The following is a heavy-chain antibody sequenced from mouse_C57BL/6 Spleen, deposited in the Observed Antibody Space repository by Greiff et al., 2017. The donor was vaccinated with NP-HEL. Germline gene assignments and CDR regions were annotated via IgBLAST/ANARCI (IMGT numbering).Heavy chain of an antibody. CDR3: ARLGDYDGWFAY. CDR2: IDPSDSYT. V-gene: IGHV1-69*01. J-gene: IGHJ3*01. CDR1: GYTFTSYW. D-gene: IGHD2-4*01. Sequence: VQLQQPGAELVMPGASVKLSCKASGYTFTSYWMHWVKQRPGQGLEWIGEIDPSDSYTNYNQKFKGKSTLTVDKSSSTAYMQLSSLTSEDSAVYYCARLGDYDGWFAYWGQGTLVTVSA.